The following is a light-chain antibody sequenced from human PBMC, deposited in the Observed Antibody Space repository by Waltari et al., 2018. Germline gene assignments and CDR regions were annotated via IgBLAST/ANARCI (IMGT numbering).Light chain of an antibody. CDR3: QKYSSSPFT. Sequence: VILTQSPATLSLSPGERATLSCRASQSVSSYLAWYQQKPGQAPRLLIYGASIRATGIPYRFSGSGSGTEFTLTISSLEPEDFAVYYCQKYSSSPFTFGPGTKLDIK. CDR1: QSVSSY. V-gene: IGKV3-20*01. CDR2: GAS. J-gene: IGKJ3*01.